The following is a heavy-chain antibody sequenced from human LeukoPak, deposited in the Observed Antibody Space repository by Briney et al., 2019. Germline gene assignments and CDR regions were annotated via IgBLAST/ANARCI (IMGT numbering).Heavy chain of an antibody. CDR3: AKHQVRSHDY. J-gene: IGHJ4*02. CDR2: IISGGDKT. V-gene: IGHV3-23*01. Sequence: GGSLRLSCAASGFTFSSYSMNWIRQDPAKGLEWVSAIISGGDKTWYSDSVKGRFTISRDNTKNTLYLQMSSLRAEDTAVYYCAKHQVRSHDYWGQGTLVIVSS. CDR1: GFTFSSYS.